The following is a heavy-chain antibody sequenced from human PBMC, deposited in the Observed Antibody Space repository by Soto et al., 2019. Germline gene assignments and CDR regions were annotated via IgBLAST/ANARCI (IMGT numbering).Heavy chain of an antibody. Sequence: LRLSCAVSGFTFSAYWMHWVRQVPGKGLTWVSRISDDGSTATYADSVKGRFIISRDNAKNTLYLEMNTLRADDSGLYYCARGPRVSSTGTGAHWGRGTLVTVSS. CDR1: GFTFSAYW. CDR2: ISDDGSTA. J-gene: IGHJ4*02. D-gene: IGHD1-1*01. V-gene: IGHV3-74*01. CDR3: ARGPRVSSTGTGAH.